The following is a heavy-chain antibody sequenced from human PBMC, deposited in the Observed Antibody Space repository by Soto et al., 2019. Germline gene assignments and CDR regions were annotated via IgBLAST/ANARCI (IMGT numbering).Heavy chain of an antibody. CDR2: IRNRAYHGTT. D-gene: IGHD1-1*01. V-gene: IGHV3-49*04. CDR3: TTWSPPDDLLNS. J-gene: IGHJ1*01. CDR1: GFTFENYA. Sequence: PGGSLRLSCSGSGFTFENYAVSWVRQAPGKGLEWLGVIRNRAYHGTTEYAPSVEGRFTISRDDSKDIAYLHMTSPQTDDTGVYFCTTWSPPDDLLNSWGQGTVVTAPQ.